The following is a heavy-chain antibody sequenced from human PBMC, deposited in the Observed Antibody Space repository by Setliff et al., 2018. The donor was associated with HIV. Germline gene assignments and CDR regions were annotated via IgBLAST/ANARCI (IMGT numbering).Heavy chain of an antibody. J-gene: IGHJ6*02. D-gene: IGHD2-2*01. CDR1: GGSITRTPYY. Sequence: SETLSLTCTVSGGSITRTPYYWGWIRQPPGKGLEWIGSIHHSGTAYDNPSLKSRVTISVDPSKNQILLRLSSVTAADTAVYYCARGHCSGTNCYGVDYYGMDVWGQGTTVTVSS. V-gene: IGHV4-39*01. CDR2: IHHSGTA. CDR3: ARGHCSGTNCYGVDYYGMDV.